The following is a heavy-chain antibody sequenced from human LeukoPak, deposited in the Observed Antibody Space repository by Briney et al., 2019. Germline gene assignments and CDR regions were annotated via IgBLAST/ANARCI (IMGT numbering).Heavy chain of an antibody. J-gene: IGHJ4*02. CDR3: AKSVGGVGGSYNY. D-gene: IGHD3-16*01. CDR2: ISGSGDST. CDR1: GFTFSSYA. V-gene: IGHV3-23*01. Sequence: PGGSLRLSCAASGFTFSSYAMSWVRQAAGKGLEWVSAISGSGDSTSYADSVKGRFTISRDTSKNTLYLQMNGLRAEDTAVYYCAKSVGGVGGSYNYWGQGTLVTVSS.